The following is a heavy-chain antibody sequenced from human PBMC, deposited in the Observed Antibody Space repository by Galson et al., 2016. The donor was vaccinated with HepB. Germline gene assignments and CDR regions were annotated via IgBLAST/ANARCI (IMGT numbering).Heavy chain of an antibody. Sequence: SLRLSCAASGFTFSSYAMSWVRQAPGKGLEWVADIKQDGRDEDYLGSVRGRFTLSRDNAKNSLFLQMNSPRAEDTAVYFCARGAGQRVLRYYHGMDVGGQGTTVTVSS. CDR3: ARGAGQRVLRYYHGMDV. J-gene: IGHJ6*02. CDR1: GFTFSSYA. D-gene: IGHD4/OR15-4a*01. V-gene: IGHV3-7*01. CDR2: IKQDGRDE.